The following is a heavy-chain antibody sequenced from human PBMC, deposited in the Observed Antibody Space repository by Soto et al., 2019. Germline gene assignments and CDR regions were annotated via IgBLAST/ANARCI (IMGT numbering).Heavy chain of an antibody. CDR3: ARVYGRGDYFDF. J-gene: IGHJ4*02. CDR1: GTTISSGDHY. CDR2: MYYTGKT. D-gene: IGHD1-26*01. V-gene: IGHV4-30-4*01. Sequence: QVQLQESGPGLVKPSQTLSLTCTVSGTTISSGDHYWSWIRQAPGKGLEWIGYMYYTGKTYYNTSLPSRVTLSVDTSKNQFSLKMTSVTAAATAMYFCARVYGRGDYFDFWGRGTLVSISS.